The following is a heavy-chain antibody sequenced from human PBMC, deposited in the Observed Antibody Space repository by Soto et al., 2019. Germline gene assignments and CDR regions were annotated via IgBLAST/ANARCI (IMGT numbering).Heavy chain of an antibody. Sequence: ETLCRTCSVYGASFSAYYWSWIRQPPGKGLEWIGEINHGGSTNYSPSLKSLVTMSLDTYQNQFSLRLTSVTAADTAVYYCARVGSGFDYWGQGTLVTVYS. CDR3: ARVGSGFDY. CDR1: GASFSAYY. V-gene: IGHV4-34*01. CDR2: INHGGST. D-gene: IGHD5-12*01. J-gene: IGHJ4*02.